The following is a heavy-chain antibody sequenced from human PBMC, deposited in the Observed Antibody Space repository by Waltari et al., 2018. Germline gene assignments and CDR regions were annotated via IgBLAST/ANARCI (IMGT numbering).Heavy chain of an antibody. V-gene: IGHV4-34*01. Sequence: QVHLQQRGAGLFNPSETLSPTRPCLGGTFSAYHWTSFRPPPGKGLGWIGEINRSGSTNDNPSVKSRVTISVDTSKNQFSLKLSSVTAADTAVYYCARGPRGWEPTRGMDYWGQGTLVTVSS. J-gene: IGHJ4*02. CDR1: GGTFSAYH. CDR2: INRSGST. D-gene: IGHD1-26*01. CDR3: ARGPRGWEPTRGMDY.